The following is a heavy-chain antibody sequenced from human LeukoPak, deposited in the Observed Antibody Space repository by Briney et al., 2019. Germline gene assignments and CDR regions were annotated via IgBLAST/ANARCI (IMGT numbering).Heavy chain of an antibody. CDR2: TYYRSKWYN. D-gene: IGHD3-3*01. CDR1: GDSVSSNSAA. CDR3: ARGWILEWLLSLEYYFDY. J-gene: IGHJ4*02. V-gene: IGHV6-1*01. Sequence: SQTLSLTCAISGDSVSSNSAAWNRIRQSPSRGLEWLGRTYYRSKWYNDYAVSVKSRITINPDTSKNQFSLQLNSVTPEDTAVYYCARGWILEWLLSLEYYFDYWGQGTLVTVSS.